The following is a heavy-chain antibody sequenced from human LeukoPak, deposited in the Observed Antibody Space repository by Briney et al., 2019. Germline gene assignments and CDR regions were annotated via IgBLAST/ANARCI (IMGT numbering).Heavy chain of an antibody. CDR2: ISSSGSTI. D-gene: IGHD4-17*01. V-gene: IGHV3-48*03. CDR3: ASRQPTYLTTVTPP. Sequence: GGSLRLSCAASGFTFSSYEMNWVRQAPGKGLEWVSYISSSGSTIYYADSVKGRFTISRDNPKNSLYLQMNSLRAEDTAVYYCASRQPTYLTTVTPPWGQGTLVTVSS. CDR1: GFTFSSYE. J-gene: IGHJ5*02.